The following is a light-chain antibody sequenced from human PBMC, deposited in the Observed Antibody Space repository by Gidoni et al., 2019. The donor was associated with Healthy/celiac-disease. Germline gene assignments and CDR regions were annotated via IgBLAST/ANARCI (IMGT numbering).Light chain of an antibody. Sequence: EIVMTQSPATLSVSPGERATLSCRASQSVSSNLAWYQHKPGQAPRLLIYVASTRAPGTPARFSGSGSGTEFTLTISSLQSEDFAVYSRQQHHHRPRPFCQGTKVEIK. J-gene: IGKJ1*01. CDR3: QQHHHRPRP. CDR2: VAS. CDR1: QSVSSN. V-gene: IGKV3-15*01.